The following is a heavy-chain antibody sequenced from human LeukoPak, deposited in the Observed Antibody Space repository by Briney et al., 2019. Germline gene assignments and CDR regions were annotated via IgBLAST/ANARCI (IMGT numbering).Heavy chain of an antibody. J-gene: IGHJ4*02. CDR2: ISAYNGDT. D-gene: IGHD3-22*01. Sequence: ASVKVSCKASGYTFTDYAISWVRQAPGQGLEWMGWISAYNGDTMYAQNIQGRVTMTTDTSTNTAYMELGGLRSDDTAVYYCARERVRYYDSSGYLAYWGQGTLVTVSS. CDR1: GYTFTDYA. V-gene: IGHV1-18*01. CDR3: ARERVRYYDSSGYLAY.